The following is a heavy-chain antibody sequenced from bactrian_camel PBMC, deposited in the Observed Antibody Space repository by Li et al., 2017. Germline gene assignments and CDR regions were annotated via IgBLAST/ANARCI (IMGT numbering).Heavy chain of an antibody. J-gene: IGHJ4*01. CDR2: INRSGGT. V-gene: IGHV3S67*01. D-gene: IGHD5*01. CDR1: GYTVTRSC. Sequence: VQLVESGGGSVPSGGYLRLSCAASGYTVTRSCMGWFRQAPGKEREDVAVINRSGGTAYADSVKGRFTISRDSAKNTLYLQLNSLKTEDTAMYYCAKETYGLPSDWGQGTQVTVS. CDR3: AKETYGLPSD.